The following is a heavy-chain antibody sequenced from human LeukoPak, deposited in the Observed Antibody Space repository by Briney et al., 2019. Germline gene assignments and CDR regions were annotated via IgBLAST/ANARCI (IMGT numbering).Heavy chain of an antibody. V-gene: IGHV4-30-4*01. CDR2: ISHSGGT. CDR3: ARVYDTSGYYADY. Sequence: SETLSLTCTVSGGSISSYYWSWIRQPPGKGLEWIGYISHSGGTYYNPSLKSRVIISVDTSKSHFSLRLSSVTAADTAVYYCARVYDTSGYYADYWGPGTLVTVSS. J-gene: IGHJ4*02. D-gene: IGHD3-22*01. CDR1: GGSISSYY.